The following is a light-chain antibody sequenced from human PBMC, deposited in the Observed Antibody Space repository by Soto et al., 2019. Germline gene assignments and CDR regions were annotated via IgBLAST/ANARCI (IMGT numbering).Light chain of an antibody. CDR3: QQYGSSPWT. CDR1: QSVSSR. V-gene: IGKV3-20*01. J-gene: IGKJ1*01. CDR2: DAS. Sequence: EIVLTQSPGTLSLSPGERATLSCRASQSVSSRLAWYQQKPGQAPRLLIYDASNRATGIPDRFSGSGSGTDFTLTISRLEPEDFAVYYCQQYGSSPWTFGQGTRWIS.